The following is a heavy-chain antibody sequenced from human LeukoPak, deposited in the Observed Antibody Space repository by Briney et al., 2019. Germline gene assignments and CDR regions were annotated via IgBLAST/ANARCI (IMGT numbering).Heavy chain of an antibody. CDR1: GFTFSSYS. V-gene: IGHV3-21*01. CDR2: ISSSSSYI. D-gene: IGHD4-17*01. Sequence: GGSLRLSCAASGFTFSSYSMNWVRQAPGKGLEWVSSISSSSSYIYYADSVKGRFTISRDNAKNSLYLQMNSLRAEDTAVYYCARADYGEYWSHFDYWGQGTLVTVSS. J-gene: IGHJ4*02. CDR3: ARADYGEYWSHFDY.